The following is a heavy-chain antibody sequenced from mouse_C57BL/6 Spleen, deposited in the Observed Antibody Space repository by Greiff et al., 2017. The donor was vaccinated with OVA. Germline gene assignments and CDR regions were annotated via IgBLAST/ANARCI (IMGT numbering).Heavy chain of an antibody. CDR3: ARGRAYYSNFFDY. CDR1: GYTFTSYW. CDR2: IDPSDSET. D-gene: IGHD2-5*01. V-gene: IGHV1-52*01. J-gene: IGHJ2*01. Sequence: VKLQQPGAELVRPGSSVKLSCKASGYTFTSYWMHWVKQRPIQGLEWIGNIDPSDSETHYNQKFKDKATLTVDKSSSTAYMQPSSLTSEDSAVYYCARGRAYYSNFFDYWGQGTTLTVSS.